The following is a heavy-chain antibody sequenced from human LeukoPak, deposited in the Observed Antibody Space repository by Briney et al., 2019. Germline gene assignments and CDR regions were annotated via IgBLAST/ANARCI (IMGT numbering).Heavy chain of an antibody. CDR1: GGSISSSSYY. CDR2: IYYSGST. CDR3: ARTLPYQLLSDFDY. J-gene: IGHJ4*02. V-gene: IGHV4-39*01. Sequence: SETLSLTCTVSGGSISSSSYYWSWIRQPPGKGLEWIGSIYYSGSTYYNPSLKSRVTISVDTSKNQFSLKLSSVTAADTAVYYCARTLPYQLLSDFDYWGQGTLVTVSS. D-gene: IGHD2-2*01.